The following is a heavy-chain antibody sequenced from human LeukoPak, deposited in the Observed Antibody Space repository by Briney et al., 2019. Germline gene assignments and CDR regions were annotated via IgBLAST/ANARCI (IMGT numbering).Heavy chain of an antibody. D-gene: IGHD3-9*01. J-gene: IGHJ2*01. CDR3: AKSGYFDWWYFDL. CDR1: GFTFSSYA. V-gene: IGHV3-23*01. CDR2: ITGSGGST. Sequence: PGGSLRLSCAASGFTFSSYAMSWVRQAPGMGLEWVSGITGSGGSTYYGDSVKGRFTISRDNSKNTLYLQMNSLRAKDTAVYYCAKSGYFDWWYFDLWGRGTLVTVSS.